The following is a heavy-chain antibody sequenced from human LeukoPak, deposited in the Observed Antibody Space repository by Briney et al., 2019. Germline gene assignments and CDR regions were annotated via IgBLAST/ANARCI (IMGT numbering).Heavy chain of an antibody. J-gene: IGHJ6*03. D-gene: IGHD6-19*01. CDR3: ATRRAVADYYYYMDV. CDR1: GFTVSSNY. Sequence: GGSLRLSCAASGFTVSSNYMSWVRQAPGKGLEWVSVIYSGGSKYYADSVKGRFTISRDNSKNTLYLQMNSLRAEDTAVYYCATRRAVADYYYYMDVGGKGTTVTISS. CDR2: IYSGGSK. V-gene: IGHV3-53*01.